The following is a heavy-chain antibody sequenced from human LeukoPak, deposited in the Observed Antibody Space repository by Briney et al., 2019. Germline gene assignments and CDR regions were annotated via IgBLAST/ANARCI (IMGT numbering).Heavy chain of an antibody. D-gene: IGHD6-13*01. J-gene: IGHJ5*02. V-gene: IGHV4-34*01. Sequence: SETLSLTCAVYGGSFSGYYWSWIRQPPGKGLEWIGEINHSGSTNYNPSLKSRVTISVDTSKNQFSLKLSSVTAADTAAYYCARVWGKLPIAAAGTFGWFDPWGQGTLVTVSS. CDR1: GGSFSGYY. CDR2: INHSGST. CDR3: ARVWGKLPIAAAGTFGWFDP.